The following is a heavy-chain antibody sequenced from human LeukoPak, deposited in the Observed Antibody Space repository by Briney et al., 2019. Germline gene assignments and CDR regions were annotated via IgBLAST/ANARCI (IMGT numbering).Heavy chain of an antibody. CDR2: ISYSGST. J-gene: IGHJ6*02. Sequence: SETLSLTCTVSGGSISSSSHSWGWIRQPPGKGLEWIGSISYSGSTYYNPSLKTRVTMSVDTSENQFSLKLCSVTAADSTVYYCVRIYCTSTSCYGDSYYGMDVWGQGTTVTVSS. V-gene: IGHV4-39*01. CDR3: VRIYCTSTSCYGDSYYGMDV. CDR1: GGSISSSSHS. D-gene: IGHD2-2*01.